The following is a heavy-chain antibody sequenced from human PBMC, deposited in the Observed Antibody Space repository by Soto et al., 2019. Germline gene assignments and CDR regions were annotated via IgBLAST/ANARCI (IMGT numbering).Heavy chain of an antibody. CDR3: ATGSRYDSSGLFVC. CDR2: FDPEDGET. CDR1: GYAITELS. V-gene: IGHV1-24*01. Sequence: APVKLSSKVSGYAITELSMHWVRQAPGKGLEWMGGFDPEDGETIYAQKFQGRVTMTEDTSTDTAYMELSSLRSEDTAVYYCATGSRYDSSGLFVCWGQGTLVTVSP. D-gene: IGHD3-22*01. J-gene: IGHJ5*01.